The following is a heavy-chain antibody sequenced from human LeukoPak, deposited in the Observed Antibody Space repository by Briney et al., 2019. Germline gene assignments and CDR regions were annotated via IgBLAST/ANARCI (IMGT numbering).Heavy chain of an antibody. CDR2: ISSDGSNK. CDR3: AGGWDYGDY. CDR1: GLAFSNYG. V-gene: IGHV3-30*03. D-gene: IGHD1-26*01. Sequence: PGRSLRLSCAASGLAFSNYGMQWVRQAPGKGLEWVALISSDGSNKYYADPVKGRFNISRDNSTNTLYLQMDSLRTEDTGLYYCAGGWDYGDYWGQGTLVTVSS. J-gene: IGHJ4*02.